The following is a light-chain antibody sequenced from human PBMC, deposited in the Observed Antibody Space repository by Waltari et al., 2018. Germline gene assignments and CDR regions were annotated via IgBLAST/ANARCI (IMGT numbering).Light chain of an antibody. CDR1: SSDVGSYNL. CDR3: CSYAGSIYV. CDR2: EGS. J-gene: IGLJ1*01. V-gene: IGLV2-23*01. Sequence: QSALTQPASVSGSPGQSITISCTGTSSDVGSYNLVSWYQQHTGKAPKLMIYEGSKRPSGVSNRFSGSKSGNTASLTISGLQAEDEADYYCCSYAGSIYVFGTGTKVTVL.